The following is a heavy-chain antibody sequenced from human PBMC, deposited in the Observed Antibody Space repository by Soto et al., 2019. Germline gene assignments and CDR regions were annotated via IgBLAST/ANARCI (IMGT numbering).Heavy chain of an antibody. Sequence: QPGGSLRLSCAASGFTFSSYAMSWVRQAPGKGLEWVSAISGSGGSTYYADSVKGRFTISRDNSKNTLYLQMNSLRAEDTAVYYCATYCSGGSCYSWSYGMDVWGQGTTVTVSS. CDR3: ATYCSGGSCYSWSYGMDV. D-gene: IGHD2-15*01. V-gene: IGHV3-23*01. J-gene: IGHJ6*02. CDR2: ISGSGGST. CDR1: GFTFSSYA.